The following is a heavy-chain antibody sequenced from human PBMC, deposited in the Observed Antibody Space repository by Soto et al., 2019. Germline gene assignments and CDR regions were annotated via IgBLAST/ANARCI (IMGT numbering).Heavy chain of an antibody. CDR2: IWSDGSKE. V-gene: IGHV3-33*06. D-gene: IGHD1-26*01. J-gene: IGHJ5*02. Sequence: QAQLVESGGGVVQPGRSLRLSCAASGLPFSASGMHWVRQAPGKGLEWVAMIWSDGSKEYYADAVKGRFTINRDNSKNMIFLQMDSLRAEDTAVYYCAKDKGTTCLDTWGQGNMVTVSS. CDR3: AKDKGTTCLDT. CDR1: GLPFSASG.